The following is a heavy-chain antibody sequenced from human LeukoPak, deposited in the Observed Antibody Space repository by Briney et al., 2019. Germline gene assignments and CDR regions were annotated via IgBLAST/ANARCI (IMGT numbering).Heavy chain of an antibody. Sequence: GGSLRLSCAASGFTFSSYSMNWVRQAPGKGLEWVSSISSSSSYIYYADSVKGRFTISRDNAKNSLYLQMNSLRAEDTAVYYCAILNYGDYVDYWGQGTLVTVSS. D-gene: IGHD4-17*01. CDR3: AILNYGDYVDY. CDR2: ISSSSSYI. J-gene: IGHJ4*02. V-gene: IGHV3-21*01. CDR1: GFTFSSYS.